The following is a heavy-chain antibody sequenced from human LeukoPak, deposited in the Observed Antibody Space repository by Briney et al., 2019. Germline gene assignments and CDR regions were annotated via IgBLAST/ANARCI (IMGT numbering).Heavy chain of an antibody. D-gene: IGHD3-9*01. CDR1: GFTFSSYA. CDR3: AKHPLRYFDWLADYFDY. CDR2: ISGSGGST. J-gene: IGHJ4*02. Sequence: GGSLRLSCAASGFTFSSYAMSWVRQAPGKGLEWVSAISGSGGSTYYADSVKGRFTISRDNSKNTLYLQMNSLSAEDTAVYYCAKHPLRYFDWLADYFDYWGQGTLVTVSS. V-gene: IGHV3-23*01.